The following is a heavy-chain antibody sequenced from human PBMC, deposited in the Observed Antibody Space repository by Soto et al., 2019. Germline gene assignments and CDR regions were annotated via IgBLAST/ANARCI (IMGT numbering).Heavy chain of an antibody. CDR3: ARSSLPDFWSGSPRLYMDV. Sequence: AAVKVSCKASGYTVTSYGISWVRQAPGQGLESMGWISAYNGNTNYAQKLQGRVTMTTDTSTSTAYMELRSLRSDDTAVYYCARSSLPDFWSGSPRLYMDVRGKGTTVTVSS. D-gene: IGHD3-3*01. V-gene: IGHV1-18*04. CDR1: GYTVTSYG. J-gene: IGHJ6*03. CDR2: ISAYNGNT.